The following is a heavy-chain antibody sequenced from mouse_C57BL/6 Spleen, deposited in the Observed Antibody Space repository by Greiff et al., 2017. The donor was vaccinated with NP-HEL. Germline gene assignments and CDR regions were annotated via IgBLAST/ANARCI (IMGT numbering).Heavy chain of an antibody. D-gene: IGHD6-2*01. J-gene: IGHJ1*03. Sequence: EVQLQQSGPVLVKPGASVKMSCKASGYTFTDYYMNWVKQSHGKSLEWIGVINPYNVGTSYNQKFKGKATLTVDKSSSTAYRELNSRTSEDSAVYYCARREESYFDVWGTGNTVTVSS. V-gene: IGHV1-19*01. CDR3: ARREESYFDV. CDR1: GYTFTDYY. CDR2: INPYNVGT.